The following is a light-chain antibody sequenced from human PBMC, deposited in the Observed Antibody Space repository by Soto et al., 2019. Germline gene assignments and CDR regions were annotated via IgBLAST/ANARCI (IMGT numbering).Light chain of an antibody. V-gene: IGKV2-28*01. CDR3: MQSVETPRT. CDR1: QSLLFDNGDNY. J-gene: IGKJ1*01. CDR2: LAS. Sequence: EILMTQSPHSLAATPGEPASISCTSSQSLLFDNGDNYLDWYLQKPGQSPQLLVYLASNRASGVPDRFSGGGSGTDFTLTISRVQAEDVGVYYCMQSVETPRTFGQGTKVEIK.